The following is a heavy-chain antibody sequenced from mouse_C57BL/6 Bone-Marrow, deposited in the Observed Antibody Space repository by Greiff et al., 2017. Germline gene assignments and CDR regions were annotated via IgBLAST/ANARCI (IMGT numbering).Heavy chain of an antibody. V-gene: IGHV1-69*01. CDR3: ARGGNYGGYYFDD. D-gene: IGHD2-1*01. CDR1: GYTFTSYW. Sequence: QVQLQQPGAELVMPGASVKLSCKASGYTFTSYWMHWVKQRPGQGLEWIGELAPSDSYTNYNQKFKGKSTLTVDKSSSTAYMQLSRLTSDDSAVYYCARGGNYGGYYFDDWGQGTTLTVSS. CDR2: LAPSDSYT. J-gene: IGHJ2*01.